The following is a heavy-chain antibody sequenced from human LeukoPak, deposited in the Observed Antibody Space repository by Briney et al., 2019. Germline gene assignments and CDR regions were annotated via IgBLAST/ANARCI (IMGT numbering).Heavy chain of an antibody. CDR2: ISRSSSYI. Sequence: GGSLRLSCAASGFTLSSYTMSWVRQAPGKGLEWVSSISRSSSYIYYVDSVKGRFTISRDNAKKSLFLQMNSLRREDTAVYYCAKDQTYDNSAYLVYWGQGTLVSVSS. D-gene: IGHD3-22*01. J-gene: IGHJ4*02. CDR3: AKDQTYDNSAYLVY. V-gene: IGHV3-21*01. CDR1: GFTLSSYT.